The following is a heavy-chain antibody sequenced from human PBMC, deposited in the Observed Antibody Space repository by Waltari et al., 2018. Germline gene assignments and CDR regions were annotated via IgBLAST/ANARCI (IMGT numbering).Heavy chain of an antibody. CDR3: ARDSEYYYDSSAWVY. J-gene: IGHJ4*02. Sequence: QVQLQESGGGVVQPGRSLRLSCAASGFTFSNYAIHWVRQAPGKGLEWVAVISYDGNNKYYADSVKGRFTISRDNSKNTLYLQMNSLRAEDTAVYYCARDSEYYYDSSAWVYWGQGTLVTVSS. CDR2: ISYDGNNK. V-gene: IGHV3-30-3*01. D-gene: IGHD3-22*01. CDR1: GFTFSNYA.